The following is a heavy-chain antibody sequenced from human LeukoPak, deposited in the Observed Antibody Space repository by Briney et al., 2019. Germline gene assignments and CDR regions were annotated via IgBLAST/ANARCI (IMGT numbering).Heavy chain of an antibody. D-gene: IGHD6-19*01. Sequence: GEPLKISCKGSGYYFTNYWIAWVRQMPGKGLEWMGIVFPGDSDTRYSPSFQGQVTISADKSMNTAYLQWSNLKALDTAIYYCARQGAGGWYITPFDAWGQGTLVTVSS. CDR3: ARQGAGGWYITPFDA. CDR2: VFPGDSDT. CDR1: GYYFTNYW. V-gene: IGHV5-51*01. J-gene: IGHJ4*02.